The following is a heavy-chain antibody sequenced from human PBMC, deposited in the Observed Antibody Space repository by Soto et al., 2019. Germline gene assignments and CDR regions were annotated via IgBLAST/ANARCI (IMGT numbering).Heavy chain of an antibody. J-gene: IGHJ4*02. V-gene: IGHV4-30-4*01. CDR1: GASISGGDWF. Sequence: QVQLQESGPGLVKPSQALSLTCTISGASISGGDWFWSWIRQPPGKGLEWLGYIYHTGSTSYSPSLKSRLLISVDTYKNQVSLHLDSVTAADTAVYFCVRTVLSDFDYWGQGIRVAVSS. D-gene: IGHD4-4*01. CDR3: VRTVLSDFDY. CDR2: IYHTGST.